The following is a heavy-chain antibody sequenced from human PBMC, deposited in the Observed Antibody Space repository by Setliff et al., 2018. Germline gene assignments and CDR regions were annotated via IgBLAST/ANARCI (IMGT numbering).Heavy chain of an antibody. Sequence: GGSLRLSCAASGFTFSSYWMHWVRQAPGKGLEWVSSISDSSFHIYYRDSVKGRFTISRDNARNSLYLQMNNLRAEDTAVYYCARDEVNCSGSKCYSGFDSWGQGSLVTVSS. J-gene: IGHJ4*02. CDR2: ISDSSFHI. CDR3: ARDEVNCSGSKCYSGFDS. V-gene: IGHV3-21*01. D-gene: IGHD2-15*01. CDR1: GFTFSSYW.